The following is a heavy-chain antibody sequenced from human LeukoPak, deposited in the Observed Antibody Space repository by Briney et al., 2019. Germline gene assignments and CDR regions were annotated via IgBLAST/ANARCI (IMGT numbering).Heavy chain of an antibody. CDR3: VRDGDDYNFDY. Sequence: PGGSLRLSCAASGFSISSFWVRWVRQALGKGLVWVSRVNGEGGYRNYADSVKGRFTISRDNARNTLYLQMHSLRAEDTAVYYCVRDGDDYNFDYWGQGSLVTVSS. D-gene: IGHD5-24*01. CDR2: VNGEGGYR. CDR1: GFSISSFW. V-gene: IGHV3-74*01. J-gene: IGHJ4*02.